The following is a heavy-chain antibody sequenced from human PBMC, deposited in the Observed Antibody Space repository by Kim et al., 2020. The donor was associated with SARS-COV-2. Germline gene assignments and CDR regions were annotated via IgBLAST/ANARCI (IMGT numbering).Heavy chain of an antibody. J-gene: IGHJ3*02. CDR3: ARDNIDWAFDI. CDR2: ITPIDGFT. D-gene: IGHD2-21*01. V-gene: IGHV1-46*01. Sequence: ASVKVSCKASGYRFTSNKKHWVRQAPGQGLEWMGIITPIDGFTVYAQNLQGRLTVTRDTSTSTVYMELSSLRSDDTAIYYCARDNIDWAFDIWGQGTMVIVSS. CDR1: GYRFTSNK.